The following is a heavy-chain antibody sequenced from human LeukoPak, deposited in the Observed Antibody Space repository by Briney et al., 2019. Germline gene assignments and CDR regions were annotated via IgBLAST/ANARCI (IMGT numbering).Heavy chain of an antibody. CDR1: GFTFSNYA. Sequence: QAGGSLRLSCAASGFTFSNYAVSWVRQAPGKGLAWVSTISGSGGSTYYTGSVKGRFTISRDNSKNTLYLQMNSLRAEDTAVYYCAKDLLRVVPAAKGNWFDPWGQGTLVTVSS. J-gene: IGHJ5*02. CDR3: AKDLLRVVPAAKGNWFDP. CDR2: ISGSGGST. D-gene: IGHD2-2*01. V-gene: IGHV3-23*01.